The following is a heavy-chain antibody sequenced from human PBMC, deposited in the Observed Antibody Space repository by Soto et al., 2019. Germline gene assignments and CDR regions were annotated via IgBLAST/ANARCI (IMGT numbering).Heavy chain of an antibody. CDR3: ARIKGSPNWFDP. CDR2: IFSNDEK. Sequence: QVTLKESGPVLVKPTEPLTLTCTVSGFSLSNARMGVSWIRQPPGKALEWLAHIFSNDEKSYSTSLKSRLTISKDTSKSQVVLTMTNMDPVDTATYYCARIKGSPNWFDPWGQGTLVTVSS. J-gene: IGHJ5*02. V-gene: IGHV2-26*01. CDR1: GFSLSNARMG.